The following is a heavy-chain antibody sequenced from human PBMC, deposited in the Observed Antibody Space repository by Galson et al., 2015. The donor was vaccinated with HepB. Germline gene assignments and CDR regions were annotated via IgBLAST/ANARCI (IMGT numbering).Heavy chain of an antibody. D-gene: IGHD6-13*01. Sequence: SVKVSCKASGGTFSSYTISWVRQAPGQGLEWMGRTIPILGIANYAQKFQGRVTITADKSTSTAYTELSSLRSEDTAVYYCARDGDSSSWKYAFDIWGQGTMVTVSS. CDR1: GGTFSSYT. CDR3: ARDGDSSSWKYAFDI. J-gene: IGHJ3*02. CDR2: TIPILGIA. V-gene: IGHV1-69*04.